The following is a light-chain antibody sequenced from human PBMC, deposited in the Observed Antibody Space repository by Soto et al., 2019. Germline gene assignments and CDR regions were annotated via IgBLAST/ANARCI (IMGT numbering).Light chain of an antibody. V-gene: IGLV2-14*01. CDR2: EVS. Sequence: QSVLTQPASVSGSPGQSITISCTGTNSDVGGYNYVSWYQQHPGKAPKLMIYEVSKRPSGVSNRFSGSKSGNTASLTISGLQAEDEADYHCSSSTGTATLLFGGGTKLTVL. CDR3: SSSTGTATLL. J-gene: IGLJ2*01. CDR1: NSDVGGYNY.